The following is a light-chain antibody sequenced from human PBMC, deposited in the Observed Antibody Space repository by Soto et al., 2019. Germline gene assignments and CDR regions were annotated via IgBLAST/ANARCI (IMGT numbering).Light chain of an antibody. CDR3: CSYAGSYTVV. CDR2: EVT. J-gene: IGLJ2*01. V-gene: IGLV2-14*01. CDR1: SSDVGGYNY. Sequence: QSALTQPASVSGSPGQSITISCTGTSSDVGGYNYVSWYQQHPGQVPKLTIYEVTNRPSGVSSRFSGSKSGNTASLTISGLQAEDEADYYCCSYAGSYTVVFGGGTKLTVL.